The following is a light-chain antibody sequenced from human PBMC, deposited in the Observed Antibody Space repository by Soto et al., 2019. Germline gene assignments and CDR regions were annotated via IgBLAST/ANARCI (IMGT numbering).Light chain of an antibody. Sequence: QSVLTQPPSASGTPGQRVTISCSGSTSNIGSNYVYWYQHLPGTAPKLLIYASNQRPSGVPDRFSGSKSGTSASLAISGLQSEDEADYYCATWDDNLNGPVFGGGTKLTVL. CDR1: TSNIGSNY. CDR3: ATWDDNLNGPV. J-gene: IGLJ3*02. CDR2: ASN. V-gene: IGLV1-44*01.